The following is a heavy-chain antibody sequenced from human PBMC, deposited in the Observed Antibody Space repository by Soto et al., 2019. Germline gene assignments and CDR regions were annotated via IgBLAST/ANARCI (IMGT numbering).Heavy chain of an antibody. D-gene: IGHD3-22*01. CDR3: ATRLYHSRGYYYVPY. CDR2: IDYRGST. Sequence: QLQLQESGPGLVKPSETLSLTCTVSAGSISSSSYFSGWIRQPPGKGLEWIGTIDYRGSTSYNPSLKSRVTISVDTSKNQFSLTLGSVTAADTAVYYCATRLYHSRGYYYVPYWGQGTLVTVSS. J-gene: IGHJ4*02. CDR1: AGSISSSSYF. V-gene: IGHV4-39*01.